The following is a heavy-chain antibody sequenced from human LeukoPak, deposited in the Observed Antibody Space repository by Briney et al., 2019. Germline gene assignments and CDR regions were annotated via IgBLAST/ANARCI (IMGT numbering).Heavy chain of an antibody. CDR2: VYYTGST. V-gene: IGHV4-39*02. Sequence: SETLSLTCTVSGGSISSSGYYWGWIRQPPGKGLEWVGSVYYTGSTFYNPSLKSRVTTSVDTSKNHFSLNLSSVTAADTAVYYCARHRGRYYDSGSCYYFDYWGQGTLVTVSS. CDR3: ARHRGRYYDSGSCYYFDY. D-gene: IGHD3-10*01. J-gene: IGHJ4*02. CDR1: GGSISSSGYY.